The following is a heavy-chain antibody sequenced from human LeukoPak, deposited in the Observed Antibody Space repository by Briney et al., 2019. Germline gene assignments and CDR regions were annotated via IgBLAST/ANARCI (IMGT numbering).Heavy chain of an antibody. V-gene: IGHV3-48*02. J-gene: IGHJ4*02. CDR3: AGGGKGYCSGGSCYGSYYFDY. CDR2: ISSSSSTI. D-gene: IGHD2-15*01. CDR1: GFTFSSYS. Sequence: QSGGSLRLSCAASGFTFSSYSMNWVRQAPGKGLEWVSYISSSSSTIYYADSVKGRFTISRDNAKNSLYLQMNSLRDEDTAVYYRAGGGKGYCSGGSCYGSYYFDYWGQGTLVTVSS.